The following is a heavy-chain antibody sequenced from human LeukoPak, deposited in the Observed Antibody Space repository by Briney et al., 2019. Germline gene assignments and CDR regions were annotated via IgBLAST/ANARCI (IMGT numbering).Heavy chain of an antibody. J-gene: IGHJ3*02. CDR1: GGSISSYY. CDR3: ARGIAAGTDPPIHKGGLSDAFDI. Sequence: SETLSLTCTVSGGSISSYYWSWIRQPAGKGLEWIGRIYTSGSTNYNPSLKSRVTMSVDTSKNQFSLKLSSVTAADTAVYYCARGIAAGTDPPIHKGGLSDAFDIWGQGTMVTVSS. V-gene: IGHV4-4*07. D-gene: IGHD6-13*01. CDR2: IYTSGST.